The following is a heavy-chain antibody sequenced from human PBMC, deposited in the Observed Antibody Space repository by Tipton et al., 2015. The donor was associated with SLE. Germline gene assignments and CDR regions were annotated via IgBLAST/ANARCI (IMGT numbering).Heavy chain of an antibody. D-gene: IGHD2-2*01. J-gene: IGHJ3*02. CDR1: GYSISSGYY. CDR2: IYHSGST. CDR3: ARGPSHTHIVVVPAAYPRGAFDI. Sequence: TLSLTCAVSGYSISSGYYWGWIRQPPGKGLEWIGSIYHSGSTYYNPSLKSRVTISVDTSKNQFSLKLSSVTAADTAVYYCARGPSHTHIVVVPAAYPRGAFDIWGQGTMVTVSS. V-gene: IGHV4-38-2*01.